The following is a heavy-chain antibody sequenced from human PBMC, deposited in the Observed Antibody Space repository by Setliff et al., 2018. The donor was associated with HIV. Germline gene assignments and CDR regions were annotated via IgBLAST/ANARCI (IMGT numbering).Heavy chain of an antibody. J-gene: IGHJ4*02. V-gene: IGHV3-23*01. CDR2: ISGSGGST. Sequence: PGGSLRLSCAASGFTFTSYAMTGVRQAPGKGLEWVSAISGSGGSTYYADSVKGRFTISRDNAKNTLYLQMNSLSAEDTAVYYCAKDYYEGNWNDVMEYFGNYFDYWGQGALVTVSS. CDR1: GFTFTSYA. CDR3: AKDYYEGNWNDVMEYFGNYFDY. D-gene: IGHD1-20*01.